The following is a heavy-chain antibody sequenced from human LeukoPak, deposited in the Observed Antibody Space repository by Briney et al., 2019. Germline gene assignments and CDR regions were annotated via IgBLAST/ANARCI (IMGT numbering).Heavy chain of an antibody. CDR2: IKQDGTET. Sequence: GGSLRLSCAASGFIFSSYWMTWVRQAPGKGLEWVANIKQDGTETYYVDSLKGRFTISRDNPKNSLYLQLNSLRAEDTAVYYCARAPTVTTRVFASWGQGTLVTVSS. CDR3: ARAPTVTTRVFAS. CDR1: GFIFSSYW. V-gene: IGHV3-7*05. D-gene: IGHD4-17*01. J-gene: IGHJ5*01.